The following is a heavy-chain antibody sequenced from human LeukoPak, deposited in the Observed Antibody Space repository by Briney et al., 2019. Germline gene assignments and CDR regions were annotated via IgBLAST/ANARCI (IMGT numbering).Heavy chain of an antibody. CDR3: AKVNRWSGLN. V-gene: IGHV4-59*01. CDR2: IYYSGST. D-gene: IGHD3-3*01. CDR1: GDSISSYY. J-gene: IGHJ4*02. Sequence: SETLSLTCSVSGDSISSYYWSWIRQPPGKGLEWIGYIYYSGSTNYNPSLKSRVTISVDTSKNQFSLKLSSVTAADTAVYYCAKVNRWSGLNWGQGTLVTVSS.